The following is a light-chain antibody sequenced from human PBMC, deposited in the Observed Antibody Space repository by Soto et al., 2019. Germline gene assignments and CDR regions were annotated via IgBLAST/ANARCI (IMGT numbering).Light chain of an antibody. CDR2: SNN. CDR3: AAWDDSMNGVV. V-gene: IGLV1-44*01. J-gene: IGLJ2*01. CDR1: SSNIGSNT. Sequence: QSVLTQPPSASGTPGQRVTISCSGSSSNIGSNTVNWYQQLPGTAPKLLIYSNNQRPSGVPDRFSGSKSGTSASLAISGHQPEDEADYYCAAWDDSMNGVVFGGGTKLTVL.